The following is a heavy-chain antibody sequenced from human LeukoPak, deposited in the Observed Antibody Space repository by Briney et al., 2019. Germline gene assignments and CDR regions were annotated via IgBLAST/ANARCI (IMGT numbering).Heavy chain of an antibody. Sequence: SETLSLTCAVSGYSISSAYYWGWMRQPPGKGLEWIGSIYHTGSTYYNPSLKSRVTISRDTSKNQFSLKLSSVTAADTAVYYCARAKMGGADYWGQGTLVTVSS. CDR2: IYHTGST. CDR3: ARAKMGGADY. D-gene: IGHD3-16*01. V-gene: IGHV4-38-2*01. J-gene: IGHJ4*02. CDR1: GYSISSAYY.